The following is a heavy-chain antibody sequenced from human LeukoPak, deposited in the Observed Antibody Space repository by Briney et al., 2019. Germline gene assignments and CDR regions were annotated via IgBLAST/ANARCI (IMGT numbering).Heavy chain of an antibody. CDR1: GYTFTSYD. V-gene: IGHV1-8*03. J-gene: IGHJ4*02. CDR3: ARGWSFRQWLVYFDY. Sequence: ASVKVSCKASGYTFTSYDINWVRQATGQGLEWMGWMNPNSGNTGYAQKFQGRVTITRNTSISTAYMELSSLRSEDTAVYYCARGWSFRQWLVYFDYWGQGTLVTVSS. CDR2: MNPNSGNT. D-gene: IGHD6-19*01.